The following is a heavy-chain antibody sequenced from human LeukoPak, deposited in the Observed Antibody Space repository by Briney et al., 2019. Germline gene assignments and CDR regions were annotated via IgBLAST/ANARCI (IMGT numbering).Heavy chain of an antibody. D-gene: IGHD1-26*01. V-gene: IGHV4-30-4*01. CDR2: IYYSGST. J-gene: IGHJ4*02. CDR1: GGSISSGDYY. Sequence: SQTLSLTCTVSGGSISSGDYYWSWIRQPPGKGLEWIGYIYYSGSTYYNPSLKSRVTISVDTSKNQFSLKLSSVTAADTAVYYCAKQDSGNYAGLVYWGQGTLVTVSS. CDR3: AKQDSGNYAGLVY.